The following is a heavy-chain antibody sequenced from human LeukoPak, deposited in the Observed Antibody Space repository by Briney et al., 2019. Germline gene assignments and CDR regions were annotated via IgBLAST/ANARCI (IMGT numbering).Heavy chain of an antibody. CDR1: GFTFSSYG. CDR2: ISYDGSNK. V-gene: IGHV3-30*03. D-gene: IGHD3-10*01. Sequence: GGSLRLSCAASGFTFSSYGMHWVRQAPGKGLEWVAVISYDGSNKYYADSVKGRFTISRDNSKNTLYLQMNSLRAEDTAVYYCASIDLITMVRGVIPNDAFDIWGQGTMVTVSS. J-gene: IGHJ3*02. CDR3: ASIDLITMVRGVIPNDAFDI.